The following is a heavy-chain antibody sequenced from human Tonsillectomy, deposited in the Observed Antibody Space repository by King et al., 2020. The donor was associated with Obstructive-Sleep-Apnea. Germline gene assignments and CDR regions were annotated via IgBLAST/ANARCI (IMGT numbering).Heavy chain of an antibody. Sequence: DVQLVESGGGLVQPGGSLRLSCAASGFTFSSSWMSWVRQAPGKGLEWVANIKQDGSEKYYVDSVKGRFTISRDNAKNSLCLQMNSLRVEDTAVYYCARDGTYGGSGWYSRYYFDYWGQGTRVTVSS. J-gene: IGHJ4*02. D-gene: IGHD6-19*01. CDR2: IKQDGSEK. CDR1: GFTFSSSW. V-gene: IGHV3-7*03. CDR3: ARDGTYGGSGWYSRYYFDY.